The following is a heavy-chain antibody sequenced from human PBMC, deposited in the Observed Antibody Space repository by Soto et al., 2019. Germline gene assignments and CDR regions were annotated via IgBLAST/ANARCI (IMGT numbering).Heavy chain of an antibody. D-gene: IGHD7-27*01. Sequence: EVQLVESGGGLVQPGGSLRLSCAASGFTFSSYDMHWVRQATGKGLEWVSAIGTAGDTYYPGSVKGRFTISREDAKNSLYLQMNSVRAGDTAVYYCARGELGIVRSYWYFDLWGRGTLVTVSS. V-gene: IGHV3-13*04. CDR3: ARGELGIVRSYWYFDL. CDR1: GFTFSSYD. CDR2: IGTAGDT. J-gene: IGHJ2*01.